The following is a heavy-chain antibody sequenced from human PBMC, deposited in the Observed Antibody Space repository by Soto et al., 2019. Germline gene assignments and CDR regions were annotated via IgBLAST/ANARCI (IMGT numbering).Heavy chain of an antibody. V-gene: IGHV1-69*01. CDR1: GGTFNTYA. CDR2: ISPMFGAA. J-gene: IGHJ4*02. CDR3: AMDLQVHTPAFVY. Sequence: QVQLVQSGAEMKKPGSSVKVSCQSSGGTFNTYAMNWVRQAPGQGPEWMGDISPMFGAANYAPKFQGRVTITAEESTGTSSMQLSSLTSEDTAIYFCAMDLQVHTPAFVYWGQGTLVTVSS. D-gene: IGHD3-10*01.